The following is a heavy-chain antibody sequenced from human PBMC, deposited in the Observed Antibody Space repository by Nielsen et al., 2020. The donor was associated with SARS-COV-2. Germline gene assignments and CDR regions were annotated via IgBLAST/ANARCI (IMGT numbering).Heavy chain of an antibody. CDR2: ISSSNSYI. J-gene: IGHJ5*02. V-gene: IGHV3-21*01. CDR3: ARPRSSSSPSEFDP. CDR1: GFTFSSYS. D-gene: IGHD6-13*01. Sequence: GESLKISCAGSGFTFSSYSMNWVRQAPGKGLEWVSSISSSNSYIYYADSVKGRFTISRDNAKNSLYLQMNSLRAEDTAVYYCARPRSSSSPSEFDPWGQGTLVTVSS.